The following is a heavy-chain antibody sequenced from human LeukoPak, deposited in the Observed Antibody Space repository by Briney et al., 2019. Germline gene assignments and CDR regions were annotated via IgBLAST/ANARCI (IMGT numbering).Heavy chain of an antibody. CDR3: TTYYYGSGSSPPYYFDY. D-gene: IGHD3-10*01. V-gene: IGHV3-73*01. J-gene: IGHJ4*02. CDR1: GFTFSGSA. CDR2: IRSKANSYAT. Sequence: GGSLKLSCAASGFTFSGSAMHWVRQASGKGLEWVGRIRSKANSYATAYAASVKGRFTISRDDSKNTAYLQMNSLKTEDTAVYYCTTYYYGSGSSPPYYFDYWGQGTLVTVSS.